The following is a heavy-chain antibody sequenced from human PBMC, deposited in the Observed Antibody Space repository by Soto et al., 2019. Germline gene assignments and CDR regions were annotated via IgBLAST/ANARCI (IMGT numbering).Heavy chain of an antibody. CDR2: ISASGGLK. CDR3: AREVGAPSGWLDP. V-gene: IGHV3-23*01. J-gene: IGHJ5*02. CDR1: GFTFTNYA. D-gene: IGHD1-26*01. Sequence: EVQLSESGGDLRQPGGSLRLSCAAPGFTFTNYAMTWVRQTPGKGLEWVSGISASGGLKYYADSVQGRFTVSRDNSKNILYLQMDNLRDEDTALYYCAREVGAPSGWLDPWGQGTQVTVSS.